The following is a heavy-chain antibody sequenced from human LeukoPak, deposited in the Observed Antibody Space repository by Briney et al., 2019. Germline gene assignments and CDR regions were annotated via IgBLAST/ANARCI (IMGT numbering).Heavy chain of an antibody. Sequence: GGSLRLSCAASGFTFSSYGMHWVRQAPGKGLEWVSVTYTGGNSYYAGSVKGRFIISRDISKNTLYLQMNSLRAEDSALYYCARGGRGSAAVVAPRSFDIWGQGTMVTVSS. D-gene: IGHD3-22*01. V-gene: IGHV3-53*01. CDR3: ARGGRGSAAVVAPRSFDI. J-gene: IGHJ3*02. CDR2: TYTGGNS. CDR1: GFTFSSYG.